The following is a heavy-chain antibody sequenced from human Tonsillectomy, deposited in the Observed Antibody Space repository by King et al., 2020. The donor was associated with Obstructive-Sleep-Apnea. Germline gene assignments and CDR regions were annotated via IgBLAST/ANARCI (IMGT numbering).Heavy chain of an antibody. CDR1: GFSLSTSGVG. V-gene: IGHV2-5*02. D-gene: IGHD3-9*01. CDR2: IYWDDDK. Sequence: ITLKESGPTLVKPTQTLTLTCTFSGFSLSTSGVGVGWIRQPPGKALEWLALIYWDDDKRYSPSLKSRLTITKDTSKNRVVLTMTNMDPVDTATYYCAHMRDILTGYPFASTRAFDYWGQGTLVTVSS. CDR3: AHMRDILTGYPFASTRAFDY. J-gene: IGHJ4*02.